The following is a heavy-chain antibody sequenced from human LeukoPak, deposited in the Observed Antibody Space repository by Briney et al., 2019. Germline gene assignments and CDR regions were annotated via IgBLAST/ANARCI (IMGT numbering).Heavy chain of an antibody. Sequence: GGSLRLSCAASGFTFSSYAMNWVRQAPGKGLEWVSAISGTGSRTYYADSVRGRFTISRDNSRATLVLQLNGLRAEDTAIYYCVKKGGSWSPRFDAWGQGILVTVSS. V-gene: IGHV3-23*01. J-gene: IGHJ5*02. CDR2: ISGTGSRT. CDR1: GFTFSSYA. CDR3: VKKGGSWSPRFDA. D-gene: IGHD6-13*01.